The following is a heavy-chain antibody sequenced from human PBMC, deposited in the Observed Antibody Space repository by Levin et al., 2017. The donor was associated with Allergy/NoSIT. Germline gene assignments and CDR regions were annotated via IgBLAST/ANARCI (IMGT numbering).Heavy chain of an antibody. V-gene: IGHV3-7*01. Sequence: GGSLRLSCAASGFTFSSNWMSWVRQAPGKGLEWVANIKRDGSEKYYVDSVKGRFTISRDNAKYSLYLQMDSLRVEDTGVFYCARGRGFFYYYGVDVWGQGTTVTVSS. D-gene: IGHD2/OR15-2a*01. CDR3: ARGRGFFYYYGVDV. CDR1: GFTFSSNW. CDR2: IKRDGSEK. J-gene: IGHJ6*02.